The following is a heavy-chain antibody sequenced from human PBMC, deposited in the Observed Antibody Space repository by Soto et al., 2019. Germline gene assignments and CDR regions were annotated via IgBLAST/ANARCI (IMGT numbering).Heavy chain of an antibody. CDR1: GFTFSSYW. J-gene: IGHJ6*02. V-gene: IGHV3-74*01. Sequence: PGGSLRLSCAASGFTFSSYWMHWVRQAPGKGLVWVSRINSDGSSTSYADSVKGRFTISRDNAKNTLYLQMNSLRAEDTAVYYCARESGKQLVSEQPDYYYYGMDVWGQGTTVTVSS. D-gene: IGHD6-6*01. CDR2: INSDGSST. CDR3: ARESGKQLVSEQPDYYYYGMDV.